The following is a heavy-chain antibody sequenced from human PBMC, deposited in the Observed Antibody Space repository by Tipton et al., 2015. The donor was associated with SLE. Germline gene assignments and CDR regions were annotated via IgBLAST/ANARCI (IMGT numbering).Heavy chain of an antibody. D-gene: IGHD1/OR15-1a*01. J-gene: IGHJ4*02. CDR1: GFTFSSYA. Sequence: SLRLSCATSGFTFSSYALSWVRRAPGEGLEWVSAISGGGGSTYYADFVKGRFSISIDKSKKTLFLQMKSLRGDDTATYYCAKFEKTTDFYLDSWGQGTLVSVSS. CDR2: ISGGGGST. CDR3: AKFEKTTDFYLDS. V-gene: IGHV3-23*01.